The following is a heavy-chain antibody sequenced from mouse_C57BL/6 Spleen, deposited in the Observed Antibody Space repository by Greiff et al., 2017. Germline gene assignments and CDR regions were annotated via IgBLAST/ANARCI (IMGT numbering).Heavy chain of an antibody. Sequence: EVKLMESGGGLVKPGGSLKLSCAASGFTFSDYGMHWVRQAPETGLEWVAYISSGSSTIYYADTVKGRFTISRDNAKNTLFLQMTSLRSEDTAMYYCASPITTVVGYAMDYWGQGTSVTVSS. CDR3: ASPITTVVGYAMDY. J-gene: IGHJ4*01. CDR2: ISSGSSTI. V-gene: IGHV5-17*01. D-gene: IGHD1-1*01. CDR1: GFTFSDYG.